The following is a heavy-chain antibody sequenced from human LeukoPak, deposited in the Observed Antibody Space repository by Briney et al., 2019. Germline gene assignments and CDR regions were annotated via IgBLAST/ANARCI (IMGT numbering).Heavy chain of an antibody. CDR3: ARLSSGWFDY. D-gene: IGHD6-19*01. CDR1: GGTFSSYA. J-gene: IGHJ4*02. Sequence: ASVKVSCKASGGTFSSYAISWVRQAPGQGLEWMGWISAYNGNTNYAQKLQGRVTMTTDTSTSTAYMELRSLRSDDTAVYYCARLSSGWFDYWGQGTLVTVSS. CDR2: ISAYNGNT. V-gene: IGHV1-18*01.